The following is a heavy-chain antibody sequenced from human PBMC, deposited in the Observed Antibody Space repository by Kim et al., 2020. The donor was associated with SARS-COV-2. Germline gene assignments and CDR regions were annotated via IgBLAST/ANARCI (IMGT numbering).Heavy chain of an antibody. CDR3: ARDFSSVGAAAGSG. D-gene: IGHD6-13*01. J-gene: IGHJ4*02. CDR1: GYTFTSYA. Sequence: ASVKVSCKASGYTFTSYAMHWVRQAPGQRLEWMGWINAGNGNTKYSQKFQGRVTITRDTSASTAYMELSSLRSEDTAVYYCARDFSSVGAAAGSGWGQGTLVTFSS. V-gene: IGHV1-3*01. CDR2: INAGNGNT.